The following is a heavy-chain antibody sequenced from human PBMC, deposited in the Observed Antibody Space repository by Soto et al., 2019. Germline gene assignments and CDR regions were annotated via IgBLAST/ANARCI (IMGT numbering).Heavy chain of an antibody. Sequence: SETLSLTCAVYGGAFSGYYWSWIRQPPGKGLEWIGEINHSGSTNYNPSVKSRVTISVDTSKNQFSLKLSSVTAADTAVYYCGRARSYSAAAGSRRYYYYGMDVWGQGTTVTVSS. V-gene: IGHV4-34*01. CDR3: GRARSYSAAAGSRRYYYYGMDV. J-gene: IGHJ6*02. D-gene: IGHD6-13*01. CDR1: GGAFSGYY. CDR2: INHSGST.